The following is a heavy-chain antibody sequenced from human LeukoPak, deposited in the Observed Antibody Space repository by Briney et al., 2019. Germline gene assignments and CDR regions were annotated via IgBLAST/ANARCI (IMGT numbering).Heavy chain of an antibody. J-gene: IGHJ4*02. D-gene: IGHD6-6*01. V-gene: IGHV4-59*08. Sequence: SETLSLTCTVSGGSISSYYWSWLRQPPGKGLEWIAYIYYSGGTNYNPSLKSRVTMSVDTSKNQFSLKLTSVTAADTAVYYCARHGSYSSSPGFDYWGQGTLVTVSS. CDR1: GGSISSYY. CDR3: ARHGSYSSSPGFDY. CDR2: IYYSGGT.